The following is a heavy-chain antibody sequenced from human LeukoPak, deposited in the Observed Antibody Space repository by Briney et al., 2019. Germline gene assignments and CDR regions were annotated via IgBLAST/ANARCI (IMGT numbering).Heavy chain of an antibody. V-gene: IGHV3-9*01. CDR2: ISWNSGSI. CDR3: AKDRAMVRGVIQYYFDY. D-gene: IGHD3-10*01. Sequence: GGSLRLSCAASGFTFDDYAMHWVRQAPGKGLEWVSGISWNSGSIGYADSVKGRFTISRDNAKNSLYLQMNSLRAEDTALYYCAKDRAMVRGVIQYYFDYWGQGTLVTVSS. CDR1: GFTFDDYA. J-gene: IGHJ4*02.